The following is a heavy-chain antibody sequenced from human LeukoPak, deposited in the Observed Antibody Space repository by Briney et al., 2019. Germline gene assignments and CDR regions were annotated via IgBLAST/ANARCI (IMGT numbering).Heavy chain of an antibody. CDR2: ISGSGGST. CDR1: GFTLRSYG. V-gene: IGHV3-23*01. D-gene: IGHD1-7*01. CDR3: ARGELELPLLSQIDY. Sequence: GGTLRLSCAASGFTLRSYGMSWVRQAPGKGLEWVSAISGSGGSTYYADSVKGRFTISRDNSKNTLYLQMNSLRAEDTAVYYCARGELELPLLSQIDYWGQGTLVTVSS. J-gene: IGHJ4*02.